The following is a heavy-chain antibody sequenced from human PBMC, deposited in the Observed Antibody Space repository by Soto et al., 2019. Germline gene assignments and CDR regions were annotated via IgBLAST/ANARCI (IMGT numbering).Heavy chain of an antibody. Sequence: QVQLVESGGGVAQPGRSLRLSCTVSGFTFSGHAMHWVRQAPGKGLEWVTQIWYDGSNKYYAESVKGRFTISRDNSKNTLYLQMNTLRVEDTAVYYCASDGQGLAPYALDVWGQGTSGTVS. CDR3: ASDGQGLAPYALDV. D-gene: IGHD6-19*01. CDR2: IWYDGSNK. V-gene: IGHV3-33*01. J-gene: IGHJ6*02. CDR1: GFTFSGHA.